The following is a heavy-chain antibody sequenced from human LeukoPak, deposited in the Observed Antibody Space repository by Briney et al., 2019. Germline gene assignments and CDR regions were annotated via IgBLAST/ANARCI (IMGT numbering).Heavy chain of an antibody. J-gene: IGHJ6*03. CDR3: AKDVSLRYFDWLGEYYYYYYMDV. V-gene: IGHV4-4*02. D-gene: IGHD3-9*01. CDR1: GGSISSSNW. Sequence: SETLSLTCAVSGGSISSSNWWSWVRQPPGKGLEWIGEIYHSGSTNYNPSLKSRVTISVDKSKNQFSLKLSSVTAADTAVYYCAKDVSLRYFDWLGEYYYYYYMDVWGKGTTVTISS. CDR2: IYHSGST.